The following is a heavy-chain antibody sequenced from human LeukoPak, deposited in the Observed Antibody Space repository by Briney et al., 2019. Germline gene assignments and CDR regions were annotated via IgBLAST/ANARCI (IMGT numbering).Heavy chain of an antibody. CDR1: GFTFSSYY. Sequence: GGSLRLSCAASGFTFSSYYMSWVRQAPGKGLEWVANIRQDGSGQLYADSVKGRFTISRDNAKNSLYLQMNSLRAEATALYYCARDPDSGGEYWKGFFDYWGQGTLVTVSS. CDR3: ARDPDSGGEYWKGFFDY. J-gene: IGHJ4*02. D-gene: IGHD6-19*01. CDR2: IRQDGSGQ. V-gene: IGHV3-7*03.